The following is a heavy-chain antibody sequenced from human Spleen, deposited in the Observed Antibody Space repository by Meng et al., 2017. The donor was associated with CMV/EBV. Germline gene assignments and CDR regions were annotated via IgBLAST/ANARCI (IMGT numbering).Heavy chain of an antibody. D-gene: IGHD1-26*01. CDR3: ARVLYTWEQGTYYFDY. V-gene: IGHV4-59*01. Sequence: SETLSLTCTVSGGSISSYYWSWIRQPAGKGLEWIGYIYDTVSTNYSPSLESRVTMSIDTSKNQFSLKLSSVTAADTAVYYCARVLYTWEQGTYYFDYWGQGMLVTVSS. J-gene: IGHJ4*02. CDR2: IYDTVST. CDR1: GGSISSYY.